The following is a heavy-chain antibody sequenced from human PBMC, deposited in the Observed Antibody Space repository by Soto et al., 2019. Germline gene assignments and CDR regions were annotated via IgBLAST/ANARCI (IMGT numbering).Heavy chain of an antibody. CDR2: IYYSGST. CDR3: ARGAWYYDFWGGGVFGGMDV. J-gene: IGHJ6*02. Sequence: SETLSLTCTVSGGSISSYYWSWIRQPPGKGLEWIGYIYYSGSTNYNPSLKSRVTISVDMSKNQFSLKLSSVTAADTAVYYCARGAWYYDFWGGGVFGGMDVWGQGTTVTVSS. V-gene: IGHV4-59*01. CDR1: GGSISSYY. D-gene: IGHD3-3*01.